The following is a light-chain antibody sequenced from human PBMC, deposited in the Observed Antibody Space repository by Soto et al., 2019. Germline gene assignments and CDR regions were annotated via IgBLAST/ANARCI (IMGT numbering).Light chain of an antibody. J-gene: IGKJ2*01. CDR2: GAS. CDR3: QQYYRTPYT. V-gene: IGKV3-15*01. CDR1: QSVGSN. Sequence: EIVMTQSPATLSVSPGERATLSCRASQSVGSNLAWYQQRPGQTPKLVIFGASTRATGIPARFSGSGSGTEFTLTISRLQAEDVAVYFCQQYYRTPYTFGQGTKLEI.